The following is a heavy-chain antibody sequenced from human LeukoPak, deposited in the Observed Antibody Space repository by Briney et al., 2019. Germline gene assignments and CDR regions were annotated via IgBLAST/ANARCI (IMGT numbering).Heavy chain of an antibody. V-gene: IGHV4-39*07. D-gene: IGHD3-10*01. J-gene: IGHJ6*03. CDR3: ARTPSSGNNLYYYYYMDV. CDR1: GGSISSSSYY. Sequence: SETLSLTCTVSGGSISSSSYYWGWIRQPPGKGLEWIGYIYYSGSIYYNPSLRSRVTMSVDTSKNQFSLKLSSVTAVDTAVYYCARTPSSGNNLYYYYYMDVWGKGTTVTVSS. CDR2: IYYSGSI.